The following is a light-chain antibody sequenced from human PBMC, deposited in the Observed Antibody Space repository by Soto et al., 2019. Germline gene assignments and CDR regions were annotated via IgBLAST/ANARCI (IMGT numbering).Light chain of an antibody. CDR2: AAS. CDR3: QQVKGFPLT. J-gene: IGKJ4*01. Sequence: DIQMAQSPSSVSAFVGDRVAVTCRASQDITTWLAWYQKKPGEAPRLLIYAASSLYSGVPTRFRGSGTGTEFTLTISNLQPEDSAIYYCQQVKGFPLTFGGGTKVDIK. CDR1: QDITTW. V-gene: IGKV1-12*01.